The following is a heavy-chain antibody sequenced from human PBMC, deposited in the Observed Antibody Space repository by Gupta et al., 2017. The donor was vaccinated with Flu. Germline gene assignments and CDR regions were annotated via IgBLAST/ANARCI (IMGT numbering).Heavy chain of an antibody. CDR3: AWHPPSN. J-gene: IGHJ4*02. Sequence: QVQLQVSAPGLVTPTQTQSLTGPASGDSLSSGNHSMDWVRQPAGKGLEWIGRIPTSGSTTYNPSLRSLVNLSKDTSKNQIVLVLSAVTAADTAGYYCAWHPPSNRGEGTLVTESS. D-gene: IGHD4-11*01. V-gene: IGHV4-61*02. CDR1: GDSLSSGNHS. CDR2: IPTSGST.